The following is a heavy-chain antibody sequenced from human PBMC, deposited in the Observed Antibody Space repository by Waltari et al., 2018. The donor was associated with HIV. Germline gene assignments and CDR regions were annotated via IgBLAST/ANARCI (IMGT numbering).Heavy chain of an antibody. CDR1: GGSISSYY. CDR2: IYYSGST. Sequence: QVQLQESGPGLVKPSETLSLTCTVSGGSISSYYWRWIRQPPGKGLEWLGYIYYSGSTNYNPSLKRRVTISVDTSKNQFSLKLSSVTAADTAVYYCARVRSGHSSWWYYYGMDVWGQGTTVTVSS. J-gene: IGHJ6*02. CDR3: ARVRSGHSSWWYYYGMDV. D-gene: IGHD2-15*01. V-gene: IGHV4-59*08.